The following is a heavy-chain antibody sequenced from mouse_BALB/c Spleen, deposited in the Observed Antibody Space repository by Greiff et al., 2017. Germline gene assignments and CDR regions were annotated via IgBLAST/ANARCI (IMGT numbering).Heavy chain of an antibody. J-gene: IGHJ4*01. V-gene: IGHV5-12-1*01. CDR1: GFAFSSYD. Sequence: EVQLQESGGGLVKPGGSLKLSCAASGFAFSSYDMSWVRQTPEKRLEWVAYISSGGGSTYYPDTVKGRFTISRDNAKNTLYLQMSSLKSEDTAMYYCARQGGTMTAYAMDYWGQGTSVTVSS. CDR2: ISSGGGST. CDR3: ARQGGTMTAYAMDY. D-gene: IGHD2-4*01.